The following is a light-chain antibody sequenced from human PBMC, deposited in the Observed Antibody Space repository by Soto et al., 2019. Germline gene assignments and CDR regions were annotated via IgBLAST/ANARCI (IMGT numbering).Light chain of an antibody. CDR3: QQNNRWPHIT. V-gene: IGKV3-15*01. CDR2: DTS. CDR1: LSVSSAY. Sequence: EIVLAQSPGTLSCPPGDRATLSCRSSLSVSSAYLAWYQQKPGQPPRLLIYDTSTRATGVPARFSGSRSGTEFTLTISRLQSEDSAVYFCQQNNRWPHITFGQGTRLEI. J-gene: IGKJ5*01.